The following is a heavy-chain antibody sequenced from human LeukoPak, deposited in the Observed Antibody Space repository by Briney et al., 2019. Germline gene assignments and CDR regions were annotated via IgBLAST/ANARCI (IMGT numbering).Heavy chain of an antibody. V-gene: IGHV3-11*01. D-gene: IGHD3-10*02. CDR1: GFTFSDYY. CDR2: ISSGSTI. CDR3: ARVFLYFFDY. Sequence: GGSLRLSCAASGFTFSDYYMSWIRQAPGKGLEWVSYISSGSTIYYADSVKGRFTISRDNVKNSLYLQMNSLRAEDTAVYYCARVFLYFFDYWGQGTLVTVSS. J-gene: IGHJ4*02.